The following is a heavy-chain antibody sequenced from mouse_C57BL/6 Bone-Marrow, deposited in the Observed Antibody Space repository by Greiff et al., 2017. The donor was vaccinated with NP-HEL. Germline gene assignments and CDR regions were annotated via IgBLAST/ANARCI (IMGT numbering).Heavy chain of an antibody. CDR1: GYSITSGYY. V-gene: IGHV3-6*01. CDR3: ARGLITTY. J-gene: IGHJ3*01. D-gene: IGHD1-1*01. CDR2: ISYDGSN. Sequence: DVQLVESGPGLVKPSQSLSLTCSVTGYSITSGYYWNWIRQFPGNKLEWMGYISYDGSNNYNPSLKNRISITRDTSKNQFFLKLNSVTTEDTATYYCARGLITTYWGQGTLVTVSA.